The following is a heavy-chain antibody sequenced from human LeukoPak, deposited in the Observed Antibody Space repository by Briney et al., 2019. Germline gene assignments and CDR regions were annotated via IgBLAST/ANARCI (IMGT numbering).Heavy chain of an antibody. CDR3: ARHGTGDGYTYDYFDY. CDR1: GGSISSYH. Sequence: PSETLSLTCAVSGGSISSYHWSWVRQPPGKGLEWIGYISYSGSTNYNPSLKSRVTISVDTSKNQFSLKLNSVTAADTAVYYCARHGTGDGYTYDYFDYWGQGTLVTVSS. V-gene: IGHV4-59*08. CDR2: ISYSGST. D-gene: IGHD5-24*01. J-gene: IGHJ4*02.